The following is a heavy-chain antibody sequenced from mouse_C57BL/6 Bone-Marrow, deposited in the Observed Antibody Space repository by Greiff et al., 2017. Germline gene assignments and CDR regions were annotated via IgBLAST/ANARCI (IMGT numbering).Heavy chain of an antibody. Sequence: VQLQQSGPELVKPGASVKISCKASGYTFTDYYINWVKQRPGQGLEWIGWIFPGSGSTYYNEKFKGKATLTVDNSSSTAYMLLSSLTSEDSAVXCCESFYYDYDVGFAYWGQGTLVTVSA. D-gene: IGHD2-4*01. J-gene: IGHJ3*01. CDR3: ESFYYDYDVGFAY. V-gene: IGHV1-75*01. CDR1: GYTFTDYY. CDR2: IFPGSGST.